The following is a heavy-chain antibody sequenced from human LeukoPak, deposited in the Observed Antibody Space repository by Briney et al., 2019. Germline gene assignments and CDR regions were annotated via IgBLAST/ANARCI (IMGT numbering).Heavy chain of an antibody. CDR2: IYYSGST. D-gene: IGHD2-8*01. Sequence: SETLSLTCAVSGYSISSGYYWGWSRQPPGKGLEWIGSIYYSGSTYYNPSLKSRVTISVDTSKNQFSLKLSSVTAADTAVYYCARVGVLMMYPNLPFDYWGQGTLVTVSS. J-gene: IGHJ4*02. CDR3: ARVGVLMMYPNLPFDY. CDR1: GYSISSGYY. V-gene: IGHV4-38-2*01.